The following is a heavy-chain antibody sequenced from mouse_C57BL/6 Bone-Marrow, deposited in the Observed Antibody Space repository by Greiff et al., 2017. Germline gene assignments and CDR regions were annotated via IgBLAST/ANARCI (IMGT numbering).Heavy chain of an antibody. D-gene: IGHD1-1*01. CDR1: GYTFTDHT. CDR3: ARVYYGSHWYFDV. CDR2: IYPRDGST. J-gene: IGHJ1*03. V-gene: IGHV1-78*01. Sequence: VQLQESDAELVKPGASVKISCKVSGYTFTDHTIHWMKQRPEQGLEWIGYIYPRDGSTKYNEKFKGKATLTADKSSSTAYMQLNSLTSEDSAVYFCARVYYGSHWYFDVWGTGTTVTVSS.